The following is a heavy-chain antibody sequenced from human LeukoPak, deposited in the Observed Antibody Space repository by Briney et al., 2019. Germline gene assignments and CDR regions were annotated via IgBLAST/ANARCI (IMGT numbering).Heavy chain of an antibody. CDR1: GYTFTGYY. D-gene: IGHD2-21*02. CDR2: INPNSGGT. V-gene: IGHV1-2*02. Sequence: ASVKVSCKASGYTFTGYYIHWVRQAPGQGLEWMGWINPNSGGTIYAQKFQGRVTMTRDTSISTAYMELSRLRSDDTAVYYCARSVHIVVVTAIGYWGQGTLVTVSS. CDR3: ARSVHIVVVTAIGY. J-gene: IGHJ4*02.